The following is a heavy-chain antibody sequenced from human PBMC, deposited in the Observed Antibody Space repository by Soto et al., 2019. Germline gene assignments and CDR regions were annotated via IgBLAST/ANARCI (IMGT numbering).Heavy chain of an antibody. CDR2: IYHSGST. CDR3: ASNIVVVAATDYYYYGMDV. V-gene: IGHV4-4*02. J-gene: IGHJ6*02. D-gene: IGHD2-15*01. CDR1: GGSISSSNW. Sequence: PSETLSLTCAVSGGSISSSNWWSWVRQPPGKGLEWIGEIYHSGSTNYNPSLKSRVTISVDKSKNQFSLKLSSVTAADTAVYYRASNIVVVAATDYYYYGMDVWGRGTTVTVSS.